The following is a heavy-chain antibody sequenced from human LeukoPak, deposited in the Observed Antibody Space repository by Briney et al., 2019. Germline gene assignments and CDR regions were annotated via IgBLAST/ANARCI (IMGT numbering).Heavy chain of an antibody. V-gene: IGHV3-30*18. CDR2: ISYDGSNK. CDR1: GFTFSSYG. J-gene: IGHJ4*02. D-gene: IGHD3-3*01. Sequence: GGSLRLSCAASGFTFSSYGMHWVRQAPGKGLEWVAVISYDGSNKYYADSVKGRFTISRDNSKNTLYLQMNSLRAEDTAVYYCAKDLTWSGFLLSNFDYWGQGTLVTVSS. CDR3: AKDLTWSGFLLSNFDY.